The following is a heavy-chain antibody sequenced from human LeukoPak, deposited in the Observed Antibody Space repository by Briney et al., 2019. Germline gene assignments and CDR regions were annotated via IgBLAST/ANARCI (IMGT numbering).Heavy chain of an antibody. V-gene: IGHV3-74*01. J-gene: IGHJ3*02. Sequence: AGGSLRLSCAASGFTFRIYWMHWVRQAPGKGLVWVSRVNSDQSNTSYADSVKGRFTISRDNAKNSLYLQMNSLRAEDTAVYYCARYSSSWYGDAFDIWGQGTMVTVSS. CDR2: VNSDQSNT. CDR3: ARYSSSWYGDAFDI. D-gene: IGHD6-13*01. CDR1: GFTFRIYW.